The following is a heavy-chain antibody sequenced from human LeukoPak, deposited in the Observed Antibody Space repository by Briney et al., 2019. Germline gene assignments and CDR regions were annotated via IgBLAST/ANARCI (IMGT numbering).Heavy chain of an antibody. CDR1: RFAFSQAW. D-gene: IGHD1-26*01. CDR2: IKSESDGGTT. V-gene: IGHV3-15*01. J-gene: IGHJ5*02. Sequence: GGCLRLSCVASRFAFSQAWMSWVRQAPGKGLEWVGRIKSESDGGTTDYAAPVKGRFTISRDDSKNTLFLQMNSLQTEDTAVYYCTTSGWFDHWGQGTLVTVSS. CDR3: TTSGWFDH.